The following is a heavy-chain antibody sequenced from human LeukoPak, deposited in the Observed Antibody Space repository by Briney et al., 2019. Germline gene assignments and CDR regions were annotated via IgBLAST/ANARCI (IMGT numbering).Heavy chain of an antibody. J-gene: IGHJ4*02. D-gene: IGHD6-19*01. Sequence: SVTVSCKASGGSFSSYAISWVRQAPGQGLEWMGRIIPILGIANYAQKFQGRVTITADKSTCTAYMKLSSLRSEDTAVYYCARVAVDAHFDYWGQGTLVTVAS. CDR2: IIPILGIA. CDR1: GGSFSSYA. V-gene: IGHV1-69*04. CDR3: ARVAVDAHFDY.